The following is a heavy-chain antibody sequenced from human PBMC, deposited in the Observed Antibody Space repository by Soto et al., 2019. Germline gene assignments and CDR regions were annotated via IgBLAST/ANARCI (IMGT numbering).Heavy chain of an antibody. J-gene: IGHJ5*01. CDR2: IIGGDGDK. Sequence: LEHGGQLVQPGESLRLSCAASGFTFRTFTMNWVRQAPGKCLEWVSGIIGGDGDKFYSDSVKGRFTISRDNSKDMLFLQMSSLRVDDTAVYYCAKDRDPDGIWTFDSWGQGTLVTVSS. D-gene: IGHD3-9*01. CDR3: AKDRDPDGIWTFDS. V-gene: IGHV3-23*01. CDR1: GFTFRTFT.